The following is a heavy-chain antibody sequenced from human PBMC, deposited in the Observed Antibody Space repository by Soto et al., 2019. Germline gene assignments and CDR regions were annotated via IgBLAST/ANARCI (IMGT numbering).Heavy chain of an antibody. CDR3: ARDPSAYDLPAY. J-gene: IGHJ4*02. CDR2: IIPILGIA. D-gene: IGHD5-12*01. CDR1: GGTFSSYT. V-gene: IGHV1-69*08. Sequence: QVQLVQSGAVVKKPGSSVKVSCKASGGTFSSYTISWVRQAPGQGLEWMGRIIPILGIANYAQKFQGRVTITADKSTSTAYMELSSLRSEDTAMYYCARDPSAYDLPAYWGQGTLVTVSS.